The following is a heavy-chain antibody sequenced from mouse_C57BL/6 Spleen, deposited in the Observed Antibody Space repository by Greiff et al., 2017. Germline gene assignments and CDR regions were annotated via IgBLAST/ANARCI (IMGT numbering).Heavy chain of an antibody. CDR3: ARLKSYEYDAMDY. V-gene: IGHV1-54*01. Sequence: QVHVKQSGAELVRPGTSVKVSCKASGYAFTNYLIEWVKQRPGQGLEWIGIINPGNGGTNYNEKFKGKATLTAEKSSSTAYMELSSLTSDDSAVYVCARLKSYEYDAMDYWGQGTSVTVSS. CDR1: GYAFTNYL. J-gene: IGHJ4*01. D-gene: IGHD2-3*01. CDR2: INPGNGGT.